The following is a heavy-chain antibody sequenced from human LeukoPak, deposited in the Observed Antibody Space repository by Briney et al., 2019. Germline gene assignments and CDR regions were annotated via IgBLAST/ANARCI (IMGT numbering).Heavy chain of an antibody. CDR3: VREGFYFFDF. J-gene: IGHJ4*01. V-gene: IGHV3-7*01. CDR1: GFTFTNNF. CDR2: VKQDGSET. Sequence: GGSLRLSCAASGFTFTNNFMSWVRQVPGKGLEWVANVKQDGSETTYADSVRGRFTIFRDNAKDSVYLQMNSLRAEDSATYYCVREGFYFFDFWGQGTLVTVSS.